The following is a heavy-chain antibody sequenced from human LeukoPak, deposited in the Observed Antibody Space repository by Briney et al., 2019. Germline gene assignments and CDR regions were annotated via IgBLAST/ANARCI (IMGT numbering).Heavy chain of an antibody. Sequence: PGGSLRLSCAASGFTFSSYEMNWVRQAPGKGLEWVSYISSSGSTIYYADSVKGRFTISRDNAKNSLYLQMKSLRVEDTALYYCARDPRYGVGYMDVWGKGTTVTVSS. CDR1: GFTFSSYE. CDR2: ISSSGSTI. CDR3: ARDPRYGVGYMDV. V-gene: IGHV3-48*03. J-gene: IGHJ6*03. D-gene: IGHD4-17*01.